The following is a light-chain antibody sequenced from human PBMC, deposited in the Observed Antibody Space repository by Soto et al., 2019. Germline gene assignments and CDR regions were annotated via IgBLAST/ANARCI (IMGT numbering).Light chain of an antibody. CDR3: SSYTTSSTVI. J-gene: IGLJ2*01. V-gene: IGLV2-14*03. Sequence: QSALTQPASVSVSPGQSITISCTGTSSDVGDHNYVSWYQQQPGKAPKLMIYAVSNRPSGVSNRFSGSKSGNTASLTISGLQAEDEADYYCSSYTTSSTVIFGGGTKLTVL. CDR1: SSDVGDHNY. CDR2: AVS.